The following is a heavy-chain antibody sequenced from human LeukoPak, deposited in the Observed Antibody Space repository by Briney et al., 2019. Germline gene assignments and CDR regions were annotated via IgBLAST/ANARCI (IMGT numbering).Heavy chain of an antibody. V-gene: IGHV3-74*01. D-gene: IGHD3-10*01. CDR2: VNNDGSTT. CDR1: GFTFSEAW. CDR3: ARVSGPGMNEYFHL. J-gene: IGHJ1*01. Sequence: GGSLRLSCAASGFTFSEAWMHWVRQAPGKGLVWVSRVNNDGSTTRYADSVKGRFTISRDNAKNTLYLQMNSLRAEDTAVYYCARVSGPGMNEYFHLWGQGTLVTVSS.